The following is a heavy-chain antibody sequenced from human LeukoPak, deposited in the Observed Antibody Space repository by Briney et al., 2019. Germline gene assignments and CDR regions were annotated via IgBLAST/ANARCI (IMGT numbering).Heavy chain of an antibody. D-gene: IGHD6-13*01. V-gene: IGHV4-59*01. J-gene: IGHJ5*02. CDR2: IYYSGST. Sequence: ASETLSLTCTVSGGSISGYYWSWIRQPPGKGLEWIGYIYYSGSTNYNPSLKSRVTISVDTSKNQFSLKLSSVTAADTAVYYCARSGRPYSSSWYRYGWFDPWGQGTLVTVSS. CDR1: GGSISGYY. CDR3: ARSGRPYSSSWYRYGWFDP.